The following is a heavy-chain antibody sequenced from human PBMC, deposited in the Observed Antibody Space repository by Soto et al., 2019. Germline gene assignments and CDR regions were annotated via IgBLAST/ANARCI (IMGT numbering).Heavy chain of an antibody. CDR1: GFTFSSYA. J-gene: IGHJ5*02. CDR2: ISFSGGST. V-gene: IGHV3-23*01. CDR3: AQGDAYYDLPNWFAP. Sequence: EVQLLESGGGLVQPGGSLRLSCAASGFTFSSYAMSWVRQAPGKGLEWVSTISFSGGSTYYAGSVKGRFTISRDNSKNTLYLQMYSLRAEDTAVYYCAQGDAYYDLPNWFAPWGQGTLVTVSS. D-gene: IGHD3-3*01.